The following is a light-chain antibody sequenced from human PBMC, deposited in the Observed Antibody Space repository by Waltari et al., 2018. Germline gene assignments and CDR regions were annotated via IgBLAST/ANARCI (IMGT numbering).Light chain of an antibody. CDR2: SDN. V-gene: IGLV1-44*01. Sequence: QSVLTQPPSASGTPGQRVAIPCSGSSSNIESNTVNCYQQLPGTATKLLIYSDNQWPSGVPDRFSGSNSGTSASLAISGLQSEDEADYYCAAWDDSLNGIVFGGGTKLTVL. J-gene: IGLJ2*01. CDR1: SSNIESNT. CDR3: AAWDDSLNGIV.